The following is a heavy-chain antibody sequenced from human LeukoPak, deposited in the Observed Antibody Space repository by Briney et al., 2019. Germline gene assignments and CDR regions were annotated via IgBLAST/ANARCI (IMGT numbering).Heavy chain of an antibody. Sequence: SVKVSCKASGISFPTSAVQWVRQARGQRLEWMGWIVLGSDNTDYAQKFQQRVTFTRDMSTTTAYMELSSLRSDDTAVYYCATDPSGSRGDYWGQGTLVTVSS. D-gene: IGHD1-26*01. CDR3: ATDPSGSRGDY. CDR1: GISFPTSA. V-gene: IGHV1-58*01. J-gene: IGHJ4*02. CDR2: IVLGSDNT.